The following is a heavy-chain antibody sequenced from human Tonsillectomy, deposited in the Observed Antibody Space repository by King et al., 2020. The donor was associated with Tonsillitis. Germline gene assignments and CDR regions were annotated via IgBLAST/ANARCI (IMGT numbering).Heavy chain of an antibody. Sequence: VQLVESGGVVVQPGGSLRLSCAASGFTFDDYTMHWVRQAPGKGLEWVSLITWDGGSTFYADSVQGRFTISRDNSKNSLSLQMNSLRPEDTALYYCATERLQSFEYWGQGTLVPVSS. CDR1: GFTFDDYT. D-gene: IGHD4-11*01. J-gene: IGHJ4*02. V-gene: IGHV3-43*01. CDR3: ATERLQSFEY. CDR2: ITWDGGST.